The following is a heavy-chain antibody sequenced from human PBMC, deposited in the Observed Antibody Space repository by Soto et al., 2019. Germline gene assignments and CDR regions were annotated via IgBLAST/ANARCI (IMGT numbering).Heavy chain of an antibody. Sequence: GGSLRLSCAASGFTFSSYCMHWVRQAPGKGLEWVAVISYDGSYQYYADSVKGRFTISRDSSKNTLYLQMTSLRTEDTAVYYCAKTPSRSGTSSYYYYGMDVWGLGTTVTVSS. V-gene: IGHV3-30*18. CDR2: ISYDGSYQ. CDR3: AKTPSRSGTSSYYYYGMDV. D-gene: IGHD3-10*01. J-gene: IGHJ6*02. CDR1: GFTFSSYC.